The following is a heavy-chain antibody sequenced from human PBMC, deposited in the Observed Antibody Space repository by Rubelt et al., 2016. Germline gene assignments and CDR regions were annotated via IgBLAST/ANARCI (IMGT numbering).Heavy chain of an antibody. Sequence: GLEWIGSIYYSGSTYYNPSLKSRVTISVDTSKNQFSLKLSSVTAADTAVYYCASLNTMVRGVTHWGQGTLVTVSS. D-gene: IGHD3-10*01. CDR3: ASLNTMVRGVTH. J-gene: IGHJ4*02. V-gene: IGHV4-39*01. CDR2: IYYSGST.